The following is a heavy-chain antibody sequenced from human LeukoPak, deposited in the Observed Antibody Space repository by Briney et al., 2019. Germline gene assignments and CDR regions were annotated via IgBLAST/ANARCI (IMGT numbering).Heavy chain of an antibody. V-gene: IGHV1-18*01. Sequence: GASVKVSCKASGYTFTSYGISWVRQAPGQGLEWMGWISACNGNTNYAQKLQGRVTMTTDTSTSTAYMELRSLRSDDTAMYYCARDLSGLFAFEIWGQGTMVTVSS. CDR1: GYTFTSYG. J-gene: IGHJ3*02. CDR2: ISACNGNT. CDR3: ARDLSGLFAFEI. D-gene: IGHD5-12*01.